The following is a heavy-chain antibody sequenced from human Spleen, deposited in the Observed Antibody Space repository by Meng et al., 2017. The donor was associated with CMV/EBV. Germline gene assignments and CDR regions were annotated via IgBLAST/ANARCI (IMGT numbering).Heavy chain of an antibody. Sequence: ASVKVSCKASGYTFTSYGIIWVRQAPGQGLEWMGWISAYYGTTHYAEKLQGRVTMTIDTSSTTAYMELRSLTSDDTAVYYCAIWDCSTTSCYGYYYFGLDTWGQGTTVTVSS. CDR1: GYTFTSYG. D-gene: IGHD2-2*01. CDR3: AIWDCSTTSCYGYYYFGLDT. CDR2: ISAYYGTT. V-gene: IGHV1-18*01. J-gene: IGHJ6*02.